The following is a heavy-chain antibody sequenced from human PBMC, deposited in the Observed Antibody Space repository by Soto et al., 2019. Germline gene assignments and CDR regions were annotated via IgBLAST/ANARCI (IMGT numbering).Heavy chain of an antibody. D-gene: IGHD6-13*01. V-gene: IGHV1-8*01. CDR2: MNPNSGNT. CDR1: GYTFTSYD. J-gene: IGHJ6*02. Sequence: QVQLVQSGAEVKKPGASVKVSCKASGYTFTSYDINWVRQTTGQGLEWMGWMNPNSGNTGYAQKFQGRVTMTRNTSISTAYMELSSLRSEDTAVYYCARCPAGGMYYYYGMDVWGQGTTVTVSS. CDR3: ARCPAGGMYYYYGMDV.